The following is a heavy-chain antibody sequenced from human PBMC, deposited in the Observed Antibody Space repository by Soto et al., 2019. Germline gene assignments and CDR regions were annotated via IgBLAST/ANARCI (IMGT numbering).Heavy chain of an antibody. CDR2: IYSGGST. V-gene: IGHV3-NL1*01. CDR3: AKSTHNDFWSNSQNWFHP. CDR1: GITFSSYG. Sequence: GSLRLSCAASGITFSSYGMHWVRQAPGKGLEWVSVIYSGGSTYYADSVKGRFTISRDTSKNTLYLQMYSLRGEDTAVYYCAKSTHNDFWSNSQNWFHPWGQETLVTVSS. D-gene: IGHD3-3*01. J-gene: IGHJ5*02.